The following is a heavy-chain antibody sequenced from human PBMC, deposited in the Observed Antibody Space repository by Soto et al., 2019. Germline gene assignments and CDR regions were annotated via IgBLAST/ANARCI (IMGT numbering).Heavy chain of an antibody. CDR2: IRSKTNSYAT. Sequence: GGSLRLSCAASGFTLGGSAMHWVRQASGKGLEWVGHIRSKTNSYATAYAESVKGRFTISRDDSMNTAYLQMNSLKTEDTAVYFCTRQTDAVQWLVVPTDYNFDYWGQGTLVTVSS. V-gene: IGHV3-73*01. D-gene: IGHD6-19*01. CDR3: TRQTDAVQWLVVPTDYNFDY. CDR1: GFTLGGSA. J-gene: IGHJ4*02.